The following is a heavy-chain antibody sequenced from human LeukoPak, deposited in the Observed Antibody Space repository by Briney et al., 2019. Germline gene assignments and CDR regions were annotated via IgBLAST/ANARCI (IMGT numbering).Heavy chain of an antibody. CDR1: GFSITSDYY. Sequence: SETLSLTCTVSGFSITSDYYWGWIRQPPGKGLEWIGTIYHSGNTYYNPSLLGRVTISVDTSKNQFSLKLSSVTAADTAVYYCARSLHISAPFDVWGQGTLVPVSS. J-gene: IGHJ4*02. V-gene: IGHV4-38-2*02. D-gene: IGHD2-21*01. CDR3: ARSLHISAPFDV. CDR2: IYHSGNT.